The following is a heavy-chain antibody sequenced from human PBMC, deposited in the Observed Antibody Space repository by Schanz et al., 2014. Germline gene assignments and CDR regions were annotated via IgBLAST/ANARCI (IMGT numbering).Heavy chain of an antibody. CDR3: AKTPREYCNYDNCPNWFDS. D-gene: IGHD2-15*01. V-gene: IGHV3-23*01. CDR1: GFTFSSYA. Sequence: EVQLLESGGGLVQPGGSLRLSCAASGFTFSSYAMSWVRQAPGKGLEWVSAISGSGGSTYYADSVKGRFTISRDNAKNSLYLQMNGLRAEDTAVYYCAKTPREYCNYDNCPNWFDSWGQGTLVTASS. J-gene: IGHJ5*01. CDR2: ISGSGGST.